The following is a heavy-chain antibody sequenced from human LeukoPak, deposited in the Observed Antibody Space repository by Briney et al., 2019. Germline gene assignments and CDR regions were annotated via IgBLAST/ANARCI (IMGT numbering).Heavy chain of an antibody. CDR3: AKDLXGEXXXNFDY. CDR2: ISWNSGSI. Sequence: PGRSLRLSCAASGFTFDDYAMHWVRQAPGKGLEWVSGISWNSGSIGYADSVKGRFTISRDNAKNSLYLQMNSLRAEDTALYYCAKDLXGEXXXNFDYWGXGTLVTV. CDR1: GFTFDDYA. D-gene: IGHD3-10*01. V-gene: IGHV3-9*01. J-gene: IGHJ4*02.